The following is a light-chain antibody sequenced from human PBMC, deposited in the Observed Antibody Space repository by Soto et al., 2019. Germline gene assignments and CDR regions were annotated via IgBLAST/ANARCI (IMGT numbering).Light chain of an antibody. J-gene: IGKJ2*01. Sequence: EIVMTQSPATLSVSPGERATLSCRASQSVNSNLAWYQQKLGQAPRLLIYGASTRATGIPARFSGSGSGTEFTLTISSLQSEDCTIYYCQQYNNWPYTFGQGTKVEI. CDR1: QSVNSN. V-gene: IGKV3-15*01. CDR3: QQYNNWPYT. CDR2: GAS.